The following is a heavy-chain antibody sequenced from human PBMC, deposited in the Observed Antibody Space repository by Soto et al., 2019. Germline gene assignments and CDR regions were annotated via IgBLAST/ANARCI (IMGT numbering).Heavy chain of an antibody. CDR1: GDSISSYY. J-gene: IGHJ4*02. Sequence: QVQLQESGPGLVKPSETLSLTCAVSGDSISSYYCMWIRQPPGKGLESIGYLYYGRSANYNPSLQTRVTLSVDTSTNHCSLTLSSMTAADTAVYYCALRSMAVVPEYWGQGTLVTVSS. V-gene: IGHV4-59*01. CDR2: LYYGRSA. CDR3: ALRSMAVVPEY. D-gene: IGHD3-22*01.